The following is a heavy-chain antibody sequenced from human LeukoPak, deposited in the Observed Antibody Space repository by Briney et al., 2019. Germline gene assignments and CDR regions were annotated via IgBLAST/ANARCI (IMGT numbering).Heavy chain of an antibody. CDR3: ARTAFVVVPAATDYYYYMDV. D-gene: IGHD2-2*01. Sequence: SETLSLTCTVSGGSISSGSYYWSWIRQPAGKGLEWIGRIYTSGSTHYNPSLKSRVTISVDTSKNQFSLKLSSVTAADTAVYYCARTAFVVVPAATDYYYYMDVWGKGTTVTVSS. V-gene: IGHV4-61*02. J-gene: IGHJ6*03. CDR2: IYTSGST. CDR1: GGSISSGSYY.